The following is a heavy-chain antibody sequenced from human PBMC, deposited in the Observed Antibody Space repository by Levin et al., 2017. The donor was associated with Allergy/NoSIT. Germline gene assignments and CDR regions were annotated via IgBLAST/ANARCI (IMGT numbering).Heavy chain of an antibody. D-gene: IGHD4-23*01. V-gene: IGHV4-34*01. CDR1: GGSFSGYY. CDR3: ARRWTHLLKYYFDY. J-gene: IGHJ4*02. Sequence: SQTLSLTCAVYGGSFSGYYWSWIRQPPGKGLEWIGEINHSGSTNYNPSLKSRVTISVDTSKNQFSLKLSSVTAADTAVYYCARRWTHLLKYYFDYWGQGTLVTVSS. CDR2: INHSGST.